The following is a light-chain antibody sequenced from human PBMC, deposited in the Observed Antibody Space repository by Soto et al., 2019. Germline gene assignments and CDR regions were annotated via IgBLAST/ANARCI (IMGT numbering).Light chain of an antibody. Sequence: EIVLTQSPATLSLSPGGRATLSCRVSQNINIYLAWYQQKLGQAPRLLIYDSSIRATGIPARFSGSGSGTEFALTISSLEPEDFGVYYCQQRYSWPLTFGGGTKVEIK. CDR3: QQRYSWPLT. V-gene: IGKV3-11*01. J-gene: IGKJ4*01. CDR2: DSS. CDR1: QNINIY.